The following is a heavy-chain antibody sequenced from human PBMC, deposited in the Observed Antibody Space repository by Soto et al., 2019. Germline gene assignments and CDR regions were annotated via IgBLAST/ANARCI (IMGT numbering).Heavy chain of an antibody. Sequence: QVHLVQSGAEVKKPGASVKVTFKACGYTFTSYGITWVRQARGQGLEWMGWISAHNGNTDYAQKLQGRVIVTRDTSTSTAYMELRSLISDDKAVYYCARGRYGDYWGQGALVTFPS. CDR2: ISAHNGNT. D-gene: IGHD1-1*01. J-gene: IGHJ4*02. CDR3: ARGRYGDY. CDR1: GYTFTSYG. V-gene: IGHV1-18*01.